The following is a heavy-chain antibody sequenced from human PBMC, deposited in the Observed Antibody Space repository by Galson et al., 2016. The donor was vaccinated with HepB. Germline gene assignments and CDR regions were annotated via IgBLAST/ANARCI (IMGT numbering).Heavy chain of an antibody. J-gene: IGHJ4*02. V-gene: IGHV3-23*01. CDR2: INSNGEIT. CDR1: EFTFSSYA. D-gene: IGHD1-26*01. CDR3: ARRLYRLGGFFDY. Sequence: SLRLSCAASEFTFSSYAMSWVRQAPGKGLEWVSVINSNGEITYYTDSVKGRFTISRDNSKNTLYLQMNSLRAEDTAVYYCARRLYRLGGFFDYWGQGTLATVSS.